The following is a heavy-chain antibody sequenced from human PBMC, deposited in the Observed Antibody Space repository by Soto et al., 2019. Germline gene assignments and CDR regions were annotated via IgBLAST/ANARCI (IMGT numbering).Heavy chain of an antibody. D-gene: IGHD4-17*01. CDR3: TRDLDYGGNSDNIDI. CDR1: GHSFTTYW. V-gene: IGHV5-51*03. J-gene: IGHJ3*02. Sequence: EAQLVQSGAEVKKPGESLKISCEDSGHSFTTYWIAWVRQMPGKGLEWMGIIYPGDSRTTYSPSFQGQVIISADKSISTAYLQWSSLKASDTAMYYCTRDLDYGGNSDNIDIWGQGTMVIVSS. CDR2: IYPGDSRT.